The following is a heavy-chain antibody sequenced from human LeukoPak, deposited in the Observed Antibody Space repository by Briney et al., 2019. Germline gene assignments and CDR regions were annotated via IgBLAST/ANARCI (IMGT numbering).Heavy chain of an antibody. D-gene: IGHD4-17*01. J-gene: IGHJ4*02. Sequence: ASVKVSCKASGYTITSYAMHWERQAPGQRLEWMGWINAGNGNTKYSQKFQGRVTITRDTSASTAYMELSSLRSEDTAVYYCARWPMTTVVGFDYWGQGTLVTVSS. CDR1: GYTITSYA. CDR2: INAGNGNT. CDR3: ARWPMTTVVGFDY. V-gene: IGHV1-3*01.